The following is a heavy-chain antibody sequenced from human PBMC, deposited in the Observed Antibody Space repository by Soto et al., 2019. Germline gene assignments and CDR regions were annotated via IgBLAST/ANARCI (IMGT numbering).Heavy chain of an antibody. CDR3: ARAGYVAVAANYYFDY. CDR2: IIPIFGTA. D-gene: IGHD6-19*01. J-gene: IGHJ4*02. CDR1: GGTFSSYA. V-gene: IGHV1-69*13. Sequence: SVKVSCKASGGTFSSYAISWVRQAPGQGLEWMGGIIPIFGTANYAQKFQGRVTITADESTSTAYMELSSLRSEDTAVYYCARAGYVAVAANYYFDYWGQGTLVTVSS.